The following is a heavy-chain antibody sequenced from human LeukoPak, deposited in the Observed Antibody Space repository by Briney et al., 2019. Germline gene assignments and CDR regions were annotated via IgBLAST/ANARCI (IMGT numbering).Heavy chain of an antibody. Sequence: SETLSLTCTVSGGSISSYYWSWIRQPPRKGLEWIGYIYYSRGTNYNPSLKSRVTISVDTSTNQFSLKLTSVTAADTAVYYCATLPHCSGGSCYPSDYWGQGTLVTVSS. J-gene: IGHJ4*02. V-gene: IGHV4-59*08. CDR1: GGSISSYY. CDR2: IYYSRGT. D-gene: IGHD2-15*01. CDR3: ATLPHCSGGSCYPSDY.